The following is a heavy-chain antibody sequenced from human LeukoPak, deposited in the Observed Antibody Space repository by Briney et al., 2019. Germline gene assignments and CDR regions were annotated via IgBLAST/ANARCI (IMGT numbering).Heavy chain of an antibody. V-gene: IGHV4-39*07. J-gene: IGHJ6*03. CDR3: ARVYYYYCYMDV. CDR1: DGSISSSSYY. Sequence: SETLSLTCTVSDGSISSSSYYWGWVRQPPGKGLKWIGSIYYSGSTYYNPSLKSRVTISVDTSKNQFSLKLSSVTAADTAVYYCARVYYYYCYMDVWGKGTTVTVSS. CDR2: IYYSGST.